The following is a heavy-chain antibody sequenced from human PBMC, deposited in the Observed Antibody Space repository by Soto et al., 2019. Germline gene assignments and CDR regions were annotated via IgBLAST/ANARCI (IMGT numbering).Heavy chain of an antibody. V-gene: IGHV3-30*18. J-gene: IGHJ6*02. CDR2: ISYDGTNK. CDR3: AKAYSSSWSSYYYDGMDV. CDR1: GFTFSSYG. D-gene: IGHD6-13*01. Sequence: QVQLVESGGGVVQPGRSLRLACAASGFTFSSYGMHWVRQAPGKGLEWVAVISYDGTNKYYADSVKGRFTISRDNSKNTLYLQMSSLRAEDTAVYYCAKAYSSSWSSYYYDGMDVWGQGTTVTVSS.